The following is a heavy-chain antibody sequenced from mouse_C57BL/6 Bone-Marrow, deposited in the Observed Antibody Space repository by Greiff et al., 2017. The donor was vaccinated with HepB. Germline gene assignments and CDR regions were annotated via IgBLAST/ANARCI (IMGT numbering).Heavy chain of an antibody. J-gene: IGHJ1*03. Sequence: EVMLVESGGDLVKPGGSLKLSCAASGFTFSSYGMSWVRQTPDKRLEWVATISSGGSYTYYPDSVKGRFTISRDNAKNTLYLQMSSLKSEDTAMYYCASPFGTWYFDVWGTGTTVTVSS. CDR2: ISSGGSYT. CDR3: ASPFGTWYFDV. CDR1: GFTFSSYG. D-gene: IGHD4-1*01. V-gene: IGHV5-6*01.